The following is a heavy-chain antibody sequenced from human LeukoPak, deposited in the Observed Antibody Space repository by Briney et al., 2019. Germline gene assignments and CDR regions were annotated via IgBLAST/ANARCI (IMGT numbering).Heavy chain of an antibody. V-gene: IGHV3-23*01. D-gene: IGHD2-2*01. J-gene: IGHJ4*02. CDR2: ISGSGGST. CDR3: AKDRDIVGVPAATHY. Sequence: GGSLTLSCPASLFTFISYSMIWLHQPPPKGLDWVSAISGSGGSTYYADSVKGRFTIPRDKSKNTLYMQMNSLRAEETAVYYRAKDRDIVGVPAATHYWGQGTLVTVSS. CDR1: LFTFISYS.